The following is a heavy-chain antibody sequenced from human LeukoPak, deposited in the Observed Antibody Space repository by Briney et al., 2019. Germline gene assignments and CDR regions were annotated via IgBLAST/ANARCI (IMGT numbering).Heavy chain of an antibody. CDR3: ARGPRGYPYYFDY. CDR2: ISSSSSYI. J-gene: IGHJ4*02. Sequence: GGSLRLSCAASGFTFSSYSMNWVRQAPGKGLEWASSISSSSSYIYYADSVKGRFTISRDNAKNSLYLQMNSLRAEDTAVYYCARGPRGYPYYFDYWGQGTLVTVSS. V-gene: IGHV3-21*01. CDR1: GFTFSSYS. D-gene: IGHD5-18*01.